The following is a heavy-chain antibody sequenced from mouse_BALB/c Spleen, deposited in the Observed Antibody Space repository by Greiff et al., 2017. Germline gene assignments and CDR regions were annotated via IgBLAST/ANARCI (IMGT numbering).Heavy chain of an antibody. CDR1: GFTFSSYT. Sequence: EVKLMESGGGLVQPGGSLKLSCAASGFTFSSYTMSWVRQTPEKRLEWVAYISNGGGSTYYPDTVKGRFTISRDNAKNTLYLQMSSLKSEDTAMYYCARHDGGLFAYWGQGTLVTVSA. D-gene: IGHD1-2*01. CDR3: ARHDGGLFAY. J-gene: IGHJ3*01. V-gene: IGHV5-12-2*01. CDR2: ISNGGGST.